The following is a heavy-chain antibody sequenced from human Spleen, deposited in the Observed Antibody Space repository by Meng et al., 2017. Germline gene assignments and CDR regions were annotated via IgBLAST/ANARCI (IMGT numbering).Heavy chain of an antibody. CDR3: ARDEDISAAGKLFGDY. V-gene: IGHV1-2*06. CDR2: IDPKNGDT. J-gene: IGHJ4*02. D-gene: IGHD6-13*01. Sequence: APVKVSCKPSGYNFPDYYIHWVRQAPGQGLEWMGRIDPKNGDTHYAQKFQGRVTMTGDTSISTAYMDLSGLRSDDTAVYYCARDEDISAAGKLFGDYWGQGTLVTVSS. CDR1: GYNFPDYY.